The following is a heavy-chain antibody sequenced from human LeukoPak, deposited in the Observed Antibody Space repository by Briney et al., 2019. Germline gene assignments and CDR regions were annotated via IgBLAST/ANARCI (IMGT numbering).Heavy chain of an antibody. Sequence: GGSLRLSCVGSTFTFSDYGMHWVRQAPGKGLEWVAFIRNDGAKTYYADSVKGRFTISRDNAKNSLYLQMNSLRAEDTAVYYCARDRSTVTTEAWFDPWGQGTLVTVSS. CDR1: TFTFSDYG. D-gene: IGHD4-17*01. J-gene: IGHJ5*02. V-gene: IGHV3-30*02. CDR3: ARDRSTVTTEAWFDP. CDR2: IRNDGAKT.